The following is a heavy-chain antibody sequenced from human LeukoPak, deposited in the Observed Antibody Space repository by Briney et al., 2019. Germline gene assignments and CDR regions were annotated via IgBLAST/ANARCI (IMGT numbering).Heavy chain of an antibody. V-gene: IGHV3-74*01. J-gene: IGHJ4*02. Sequence: GGSLRLSCAASGFRFSDYWMHWVRQGPGKGPEWLSRTSKDGSDTFYADAAKGRFTASRDNAKNTVYLQVTNVRPEDTSVYFCARGGYSGSYYRFSWGQGTLVTVAS. D-gene: IGHD6-25*01. CDR3: ARGGYSGSYYRFS. CDR1: GFRFSDYW. CDR2: TSKDGSDT.